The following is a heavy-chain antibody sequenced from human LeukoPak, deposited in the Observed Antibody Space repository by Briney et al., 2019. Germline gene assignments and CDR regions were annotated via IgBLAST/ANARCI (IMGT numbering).Heavy chain of an antibody. D-gene: IGHD3-3*01. J-gene: IGHJ5*02. CDR2: IYYSGST. V-gene: IGHV4-30-4*08. CDR1: GSSISSGDYY. Sequence: SQTLSLTCTVSGSSISSGDYYWSWIRQPPGKGLEWIGYIYYSGSTYYNPSLKSLVTISVDTSKNQFSLKLSSVTAAGTAVYYCARGYDFWSGYYQNWFDPWGQGTLVTVSS. CDR3: ARGYDFWSGYYQNWFDP.